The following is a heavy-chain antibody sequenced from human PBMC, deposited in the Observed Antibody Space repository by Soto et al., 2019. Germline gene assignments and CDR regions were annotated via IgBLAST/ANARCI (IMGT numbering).Heavy chain of an antibody. CDR1: GGTFSSYA. Sequence: QVQLVQSGAEVKKPGSSVKVSCKASGGTFSSYAIRWVRQAPGQGHEWMGGIIPIFGTANYAQKFQGRVTITADKSTSTAYMELRSLRSEDTAVYYCAIATVLRFLEHPPAYWGQGTLVTVS. D-gene: IGHD3-3*01. CDR2: IIPIFGTA. V-gene: IGHV1-69*06. J-gene: IGHJ4*02. CDR3: AIATVLRFLEHPPAY.